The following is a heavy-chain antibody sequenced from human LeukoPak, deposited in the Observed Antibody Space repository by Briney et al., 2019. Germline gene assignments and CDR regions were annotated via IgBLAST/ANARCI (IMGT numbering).Heavy chain of an antibody. CDR3: ARQYYDILTGYYNDRHAPFDP. V-gene: IGHV4-34*01. CDR2: INHSGST. D-gene: IGHD3-9*01. J-gene: IGHJ5*02. CDR1: GGSFSGYY. Sequence: PSETLSLTCAVYGGSFSGYYWSWIRQPPGKGLEWIGEINHSGSTNYNPSLKSRVTISVDTSKNQFSLKLSSVTAADTAVYYCARQYYDILTGYYNDRHAPFDPWGQGTLVTVSS.